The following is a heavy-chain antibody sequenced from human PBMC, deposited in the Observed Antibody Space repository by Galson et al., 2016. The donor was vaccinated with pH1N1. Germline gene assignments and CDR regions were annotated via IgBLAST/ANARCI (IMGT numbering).Heavy chain of an antibody. Sequence: SLRLSCAAAGFTFGHYGMHWVRQVPGKGLEWVSGINWNSKTRAYGDPVRGRFTISRDNAKNSLYLQMSSLRPEDTALYYCVTDSGDGDRNLVPHDAFDVWGQGTMVTVSS. CDR1: GFTFGHYG. J-gene: IGHJ3*01. V-gene: IGHV3-9*01. CDR3: VTDSGDGDRNLVPHDAFDV. CDR2: INWNSKTR. D-gene: IGHD4-17*01.